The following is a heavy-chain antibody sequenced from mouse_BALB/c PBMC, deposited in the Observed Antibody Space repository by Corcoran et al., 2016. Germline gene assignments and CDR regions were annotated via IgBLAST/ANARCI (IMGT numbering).Heavy chain of an antibody. CDR2: IDPANGNT. J-gene: IGHJ4*01. V-gene: IGHV14-3*02. CDR3: ASEWGYDEPMDY. D-gene: IGHD2-2*01. CDR1: GFNIKDTY. Sequence: EVQLQQSGAELVKPGASVKLSCTASGFNIKDTYMHWVKQRPEQGLEWIGRIDPANGNTKYDPKFQGKATITADTSSNTAYLQLSSLTSEDTAVYYCASEWGYDEPMDYWGQGTSVTVSS.